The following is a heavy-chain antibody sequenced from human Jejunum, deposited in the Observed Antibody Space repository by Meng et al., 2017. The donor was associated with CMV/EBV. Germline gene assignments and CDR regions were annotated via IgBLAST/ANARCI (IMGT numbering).Heavy chain of an antibody. CDR2: INTNTGNP. CDR1: GYSFTTYA. Sequence: QVQLVQSDSDLKKPGASVKVSCRASGYSFTTYAMNWVRQAPGQGLEWMGWINTNTGNPTYAQGFTGRFVFSLDAPASTAYLEISSLKSEDTAIYYCARAGRFVENRRDFDYWGQGTLVTVSS. V-gene: IGHV7-4-1*02. CDR3: ARAGRFVENRRDFDY. J-gene: IGHJ4*02. D-gene: IGHD3-10*01.